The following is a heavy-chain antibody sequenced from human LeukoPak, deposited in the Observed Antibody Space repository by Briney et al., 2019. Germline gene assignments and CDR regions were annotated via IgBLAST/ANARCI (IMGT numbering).Heavy chain of an antibody. CDR2: VSGSGGST. V-gene: IGHV3-23*01. D-gene: IGHD6-13*01. CDR1: GFTFSSYA. J-gene: IGHJ4*02. CDR3: AKVSSSSWSGGIDY. Sequence: PGGSLRLSCAASGFTFSSYAMSWVRQASGKGLEWVSAVSGSGGSTYYADSVKGRFTISRDNSKNTLYLQMNSLRAEDTAVYYCAKVSSSSWSGGIDYWGQGTLVTVSS.